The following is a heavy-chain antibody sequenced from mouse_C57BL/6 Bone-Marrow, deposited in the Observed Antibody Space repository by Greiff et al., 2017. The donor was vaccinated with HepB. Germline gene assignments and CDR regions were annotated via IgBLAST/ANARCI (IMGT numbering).Heavy chain of an antibody. CDR3: ARSLYDYAMDY. CDR1: GFTFSSYG. CDR2: ISSGGSYT. V-gene: IGHV5-6*01. D-gene: IGHD1-1*01. Sequence: DVHLVESGGDLVKPGGSLKLSCAASGFTFSSYGMSWVRQTPDKRLEWVATISSGGSYTYYPDSVKGRFTISRDNAKNTLYLQMSSLKSEDTAMYYCARSLYDYAMDYWGQGTSVTVSS. J-gene: IGHJ4*01.